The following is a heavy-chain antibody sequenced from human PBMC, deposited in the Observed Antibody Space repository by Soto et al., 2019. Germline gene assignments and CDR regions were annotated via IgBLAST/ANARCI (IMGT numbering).Heavy chain of an antibody. CDR2: IWYDGSNK. Sequence: QVQLVESGGGVVQPGMSLRLSCAASGFAFSSYGMHWVRQPPGTGLEWVALIWYDGSNKYYADSVKGRFTISRVNSKNTLYLQMPSLRAEAPAVYLCARSLPGVAGRYYFDFRGQGTLVSVSS. D-gene: IGHD6-13*01. V-gene: IGHV3-33*01. J-gene: IGHJ4*02. CDR3: ARSLPGVAGRYYFDF. CDR1: GFAFSSYG.